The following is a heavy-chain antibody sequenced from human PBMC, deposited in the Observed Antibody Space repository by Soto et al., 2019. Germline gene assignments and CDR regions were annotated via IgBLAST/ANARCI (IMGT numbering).Heavy chain of an antibody. CDR3: APAGSGYDLYFDY. D-gene: IGHD5-12*01. Sequence: VASVKVSCKASGYTFTGYYMHWVRQAPGQGLEWMGWINPNSGGTNYAQKFQGRVTMTRDTSISTAYMELSRLRSDDTAVYYCAPAGSGYDLYFDYWGQGTLLTVSS. J-gene: IGHJ4*02. V-gene: IGHV1-2*02. CDR1: GYTFTGYY. CDR2: INPNSGGT.